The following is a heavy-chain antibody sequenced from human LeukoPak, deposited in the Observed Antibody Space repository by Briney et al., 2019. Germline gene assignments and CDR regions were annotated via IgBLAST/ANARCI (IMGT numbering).Heavy chain of an antibody. V-gene: IGHV4-59*01. D-gene: IGHD6-13*01. CDR3: ARGWAFSSSWTKYWYFDL. Sequence: SETLSLTCTVSGGSISSYYWSWIRQPPGKGLEWIGYIYYSGGTNYNPSLKSRVTISVDTSKNQFSLKLSSVTAADTAVYYCARGWAFSSSWTKYWYFDLWGRGTLVTVSS. CDR2: IYYSGGT. J-gene: IGHJ2*01. CDR1: GGSISSYY.